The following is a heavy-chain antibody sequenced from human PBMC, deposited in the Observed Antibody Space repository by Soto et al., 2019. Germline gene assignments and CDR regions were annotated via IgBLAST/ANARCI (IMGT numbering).Heavy chain of an antibody. CDR1: GGTFSSYA. D-gene: IGHD3-22*01. CDR2: IIPIFGTA. V-gene: IGHV1-69*13. CDR3: ARGGYYYDSSCYHYYYYYGMDV. Sequence: GASVKVSCKASGGTFSSYAISWVRQAPGQGLEWMGGIIPIFGTANYAQKFQGRVTITADESTSTAYMELSSLRSEDTAVYYCARGGYYYDSSCYHYYYYYGMDVWGQGTTVTVSS. J-gene: IGHJ6*02.